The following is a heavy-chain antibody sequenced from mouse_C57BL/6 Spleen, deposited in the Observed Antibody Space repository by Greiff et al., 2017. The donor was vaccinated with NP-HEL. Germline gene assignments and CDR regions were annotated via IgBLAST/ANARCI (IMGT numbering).Heavy chain of an antibody. J-gene: IGHJ3*01. CDR2: ISSGGSTI. Sequence: EVQVVESGGGLVKPGGSLKLSCAASGFTFSDYGMHWVRQAPEKGLEWVAYISSGGSTIYYADTVKGRFTISRDNAKNTLFLQMTSLRSEDTAMYYCARPGYDRTWFAYWGQGTLVTVSA. V-gene: IGHV5-17*01. CDR1: GFTFSDYG. D-gene: IGHD2-2*01. CDR3: ARPGYDRTWFAY.